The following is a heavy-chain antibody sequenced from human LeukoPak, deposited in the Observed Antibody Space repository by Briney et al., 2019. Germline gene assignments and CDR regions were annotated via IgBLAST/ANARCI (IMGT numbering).Heavy chain of an antibody. V-gene: IGHV4-34*01. J-gene: IGHJ1*01. CDR2: INHSGST. Sequence: RSETLSLTCAVYGGSFSGYYWSWIRQPPGKGLEWIGEINHSGSTNYNPSLKSRVTISVDTSKNQFSLKLSSVTAADTAVYYCARGRFGDQGFHFQHWGQGTLVTVSS. CDR3: ARGRFGDQGFHFQH. CDR1: GGSFSGYY. D-gene: IGHD3-10*01.